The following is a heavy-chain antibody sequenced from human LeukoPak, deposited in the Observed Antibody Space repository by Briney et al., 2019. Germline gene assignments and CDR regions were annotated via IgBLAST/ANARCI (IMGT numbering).Heavy chain of an antibody. D-gene: IGHD1-1*01. V-gene: IGHV3-74*01. Sequence: GGSLRLSCAASGFTFSSHWMHWVRQAPGKGLVWVSRISSEGTSTSYADSVKGRFTISRDNAKNTLYLQMNSLRAEDTAVYYCAGGYRYFHHWGQGTLVSVSS. CDR2: ISSEGTST. CDR3: AGGYRYFHH. J-gene: IGHJ1*01. CDR1: GFTFSSHW.